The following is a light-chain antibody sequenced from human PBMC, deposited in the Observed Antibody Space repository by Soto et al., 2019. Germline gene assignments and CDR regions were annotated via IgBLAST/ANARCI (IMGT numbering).Light chain of an antibody. CDR1: QSVSTRY. Sequence: ESVLTQSPGTLSLSPGERATLSCRASQSVSTRYLAWYQQKPGQAPRLLIYGASIRATGIPDRFSGSGSGTDITLTISRLEPEDFAVYYCHQFGSSPPAFTFGQGTKLEI. CDR2: GAS. J-gene: IGKJ2*01. V-gene: IGKV3-20*01. CDR3: HQFGSSPPAFT.